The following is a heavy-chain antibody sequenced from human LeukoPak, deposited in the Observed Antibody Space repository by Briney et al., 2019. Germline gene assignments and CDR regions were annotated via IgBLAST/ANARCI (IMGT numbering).Heavy chain of an antibody. CDR1: GYTFTSYG. J-gene: IGHJ3*02. CDR2: ISAYNGNT. Sequence: ASVKVSCKASGYTFTSYGISWVRQAPGQGLEWMGWISAYNGNTNYAQKLQGRVTMTTDTSTSTAYMERRSLRSDDTAVYYCARVKDGIAAAGGGNAFDIWGQGTMVTVSS. V-gene: IGHV1-18*01. CDR3: ARVKDGIAAAGGGNAFDI. D-gene: IGHD6-13*01.